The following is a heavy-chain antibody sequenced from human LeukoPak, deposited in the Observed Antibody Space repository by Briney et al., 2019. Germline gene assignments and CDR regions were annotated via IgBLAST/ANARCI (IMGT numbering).Heavy chain of an antibody. V-gene: IGHV3-30*04. D-gene: IGHD5-18*01. CDR3: ARGDTAMVTFVA. Sequence: PGGSLRLSCAASGFTFSSYAMHWVRQAPGKGLEWVAVISYDGSNKYYADSVKGRFTISRDNSKNTLYLQMNSLRAEDTAMYYCARGDTAMVTFVAWGQGTLVTVSS. CDR2: ISYDGSNK. J-gene: IGHJ5*02. CDR1: GFTFSSYA.